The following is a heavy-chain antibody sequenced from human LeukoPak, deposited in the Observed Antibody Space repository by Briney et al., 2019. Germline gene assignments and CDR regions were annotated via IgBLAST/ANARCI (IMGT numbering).Heavy chain of an antibody. V-gene: IGHV4-4*07. CDR2: IYTSGRT. CDR3: ARERYLFRNHATGAIDY. D-gene: IGHD3-9*01. Sequence: SETLSLTCTVSGGSISSYYWSWIRQPAGRGLECIGRIYTSGRTSYNPSLKSRVIMSVDTSKNQFSLKLSSVTAADTAVYYCARERYLFRNHATGAIDYWGQGTLVTVSS. J-gene: IGHJ4*02. CDR1: GGSISSYY.